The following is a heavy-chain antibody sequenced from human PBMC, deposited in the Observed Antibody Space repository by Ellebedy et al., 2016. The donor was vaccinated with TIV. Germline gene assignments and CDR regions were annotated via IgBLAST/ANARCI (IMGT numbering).Heavy chain of an antibody. Sequence: SETLSLTXAVYGGSLSGYYWTWIRQPPGKGLEWIGEIHHSGSTNYNPSLKSRVTMSVDTSKNQFSLKLSSVTAADMGVYFCARGRATMDTKPSYFDSWGQGTLVTVSS. J-gene: IGHJ4*02. D-gene: IGHD3-10*01. CDR2: IHHSGST. CDR1: GGSLSGYY. V-gene: IGHV4-34*01. CDR3: ARGRATMDTKPSYFDS.